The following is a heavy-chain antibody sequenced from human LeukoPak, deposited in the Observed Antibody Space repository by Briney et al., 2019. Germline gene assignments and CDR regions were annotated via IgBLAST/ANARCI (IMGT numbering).Heavy chain of an antibody. CDR3: AKDLEQWLGNYFDY. Sequence: GGSLRLSCAASGFTFCSYAMSWVRRAPGKGLEWVSGICGSGGNTYYADSVKGRFTVSRDNSKNTLYLQMNSLRAEDTAVYYCAKDLEQWLGNYFDYWGQGTLVTVPS. CDR1: GFTFCSYA. CDR2: ICGSGGNT. V-gene: IGHV3-23*01. J-gene: IGHJ4*02. D-gene: IGHD6-19*01.